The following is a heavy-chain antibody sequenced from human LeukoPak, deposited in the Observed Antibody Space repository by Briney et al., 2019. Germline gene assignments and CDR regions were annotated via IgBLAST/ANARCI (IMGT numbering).Heavy chain of an antibody. V-gene: IGHV1-2*02. CDR1: GYTFTDYY. CDR3: ASYPRYSSSPPFDY. J-gene: IGHJ4*02. D-gene: IGHD6-6*01. Sequence: GASVKVSCKASGYTFTDYYMHWVRQAPGQGFEWMGWINPNTGGTNYAQNFQGRVTMTRDTSISTAYMELCGLRSDDTAVYYCASYPRYSSSPPFDYWGQGTLVTVSS. CDR2: INPNTGGT.